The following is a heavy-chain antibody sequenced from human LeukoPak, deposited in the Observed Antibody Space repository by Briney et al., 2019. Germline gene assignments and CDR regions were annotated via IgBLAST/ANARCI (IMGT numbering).Heavy chain of an antibody. D-gene: IGHD3-10*01. CDR3: AKPSNYYGSATDAFDF. CDR1: GASISSSNYY. Sequence: SETLSLTCTVSGASISSSNYYWGWIRQPPGKGLEWIGTIYYSGLTYYNPSLKSRVTISVDTSKNHFSLKLNSVTAADTAVYYCAKPSNYYGSATDAFDFWGQGTMVTVSS. V-gene: IGHV4-39*07. J-gene: IGHJ3*01. CDR2: IYYSGLT.